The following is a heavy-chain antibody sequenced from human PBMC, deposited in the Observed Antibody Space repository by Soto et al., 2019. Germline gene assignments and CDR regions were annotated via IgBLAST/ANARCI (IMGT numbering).Heavy chain of an antibody. CDR2: TYFGGTT. V-gene: IGHV4-59*08. D-gene: IGHD2-21*01. J-gene: IGHJ5*02. CDR1: GGSFSPNY. CDR3: VRLGAYYQSLDP. Sequence: QVQLQESGPRLVKPSETLSLTCTVSGGSFSPNYWAWIRQPPGKGLEWVGYTYFGGTTSYNPALKCRVSISLETSNSQFSLRLTSVTAADTAVYYCVRLGAYYQSLDPWGPGTLVTVSS.